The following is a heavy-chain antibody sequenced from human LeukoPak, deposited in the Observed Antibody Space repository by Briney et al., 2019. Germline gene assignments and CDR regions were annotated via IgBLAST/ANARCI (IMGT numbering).Heavy chain of an antibody. CDR3: ARDLGYYDSSGYYEAFDY. Sequence: VASVKVSCKASGGTFSSYAISWVRQAPGQGLEWMGGIIPIFGTANYAQKFQGRVTITADESTSTAYMELSSLKSEDTAVYYCARDLGYYDSSGYYEAFDYWGQGTLVTVSS. V-gene: IGHV1-69*13. CDR2: IIPIFGTA. CDR1: GGTFSSYA. J-gene: IGHJ4*02. D-gene: IGHD3-22*01.